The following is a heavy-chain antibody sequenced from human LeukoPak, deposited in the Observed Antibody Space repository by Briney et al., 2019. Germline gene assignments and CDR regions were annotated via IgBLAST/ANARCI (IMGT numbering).Heavy chain of an antibody. D-gene: IGHD2-8*01. J-gene: IGHJ2*01. CDR2: IIPIFGTA. Sequence: SVKVSCKASGGTFSSYAISWVRQAPGQGLEWMGGIIPIFGTANYAQKFQGRVTITTDESTSAAYMEQSSLRSEDTAVYYCAREGYCTNGVCLGEFFDLWGRGTLVTVSS. CDR1: GGTFSSYA. V-gene: IGHV1-69*05. CDR3: AREGYCTNGVCLGEFFDL.